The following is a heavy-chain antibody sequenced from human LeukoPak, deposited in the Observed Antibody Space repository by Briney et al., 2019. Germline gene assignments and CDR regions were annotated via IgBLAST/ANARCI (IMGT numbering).Heavy chain of an antibody. D-gene: IGHD5-18*01. CDR2: FIPIFGTA. J-gene: IGHJ4*02. CDR3: ARGPKGYSYGYEYYFDY. V-gene: IGHV1-69*05. Sequence: SVKVSFKASGGTFSSYAISWVRQAPGQGLEWMGGFIPIFGTANYAQKFQGRVTITTDESTSTAYMELSSLRSEDTAVYYCARGPKGYSYGYEYYFDYWGQGTLVTISS. CDR1: GGTFSSYA.